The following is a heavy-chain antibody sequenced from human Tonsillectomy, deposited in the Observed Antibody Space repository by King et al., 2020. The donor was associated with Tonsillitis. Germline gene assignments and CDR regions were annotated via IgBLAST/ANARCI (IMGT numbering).Heavy chain of an antibody. CDR3: ATGRGEAVLNPLDF. D-gene: IGHD4/OR15-4a*01. Sequence: VQLVESGGGVVQSGRSLRLSCAASGFTFSSYPMYWVRQAPGKGLEWVAVVSYDGSNEHYADSVKGRFTISRDNSKNTLFLQMSSLRDEDTAVYYCATGRGEAVLNPLDFWGQGTLVTVSS. J-gene: IGHJ4*02. V-gene: IGHV3-30*04. CDR1: GFTFSSYP. CDR2: VSYDGSNE.